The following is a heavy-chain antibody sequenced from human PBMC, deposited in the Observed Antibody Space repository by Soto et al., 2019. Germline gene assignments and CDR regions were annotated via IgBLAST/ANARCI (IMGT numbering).Heavy chain of an antibody. CDR1: GDSMSSYY. D-gene: IGHD2-15*01. CDR3: AGEQSGAANF. Sequence: QLQLQESGPGLVEPSETLSLTCSVSGDSMSSYYWSWIRQAAEKGLEWIGRISGTGTTSYIPSLKSRITLSVDTSKNQFSLNLKFVTAADTAVYFCAGEQSGAANFWGQGTLVTVS. CDR2: ISGTGTT. V-gene: IGHV4-4*07. J-gene: IGHJ3*01.